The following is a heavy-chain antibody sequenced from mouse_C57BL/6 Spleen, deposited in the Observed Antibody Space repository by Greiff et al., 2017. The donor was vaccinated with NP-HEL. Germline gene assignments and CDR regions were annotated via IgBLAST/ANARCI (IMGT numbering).Heavy chain of an antibody. V-gene: IGHV1-82*01. J-gene: IGHJ1*03. CDR3: ARGGSNYWYFDV. CDR2: IYPGDGDT. Sequence: VMLVESGPELVKPGASVKISCKASGYAFSSSWMNWVKQRPGKGLEWIGRIYPGDGDTNYNGKFKGKATLTADKSSSTAYMQLSSLTSEDSAVYFCARGGSNYWYFDVWGTGTTVTVSS. CDR1: GYAFSSSW. D-gene: IGHD2-5*01.